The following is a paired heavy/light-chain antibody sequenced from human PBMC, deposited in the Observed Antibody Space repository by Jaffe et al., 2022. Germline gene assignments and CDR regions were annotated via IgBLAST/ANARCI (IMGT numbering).Heavy chain of an antibody. J-gene: IGHJ3*02. Sequence: EVQLVESGGGLVKPGGSLRLSCAASGFTFSSYSMNWVRQAPGKGLEWVSSISSSSSYIYYADSVKGRFTISRDNAKNSLYLQMNSLRAEDTAVYYCARDTVTTGFRREDAFDIWGQGTMVTVSS. D-gene: IGHD4-17*01. CDR1: GFTFSSYS. V-gene: IGHV3-21*01. CDR2: ISSSSSYI. CDR3: ARDTVTTGFRREDAFDI.
Light chain of an antibody. CDR1: QGISSY. V-gene: IGKV1-8*01. Sequence: AIRMTQSPSSLSASTGDRVTITCRASQGISSYLAWYQQKPGKAPKLLIYAASTLQSGVPSRFSGSGSGTDFTLTISCLQSEDFATYYCQQYYSYPHTFGGGTKVEIK. J-gene: IGKJ4*01. CDR3: QQYYSYPHT. CDR2: AAS.